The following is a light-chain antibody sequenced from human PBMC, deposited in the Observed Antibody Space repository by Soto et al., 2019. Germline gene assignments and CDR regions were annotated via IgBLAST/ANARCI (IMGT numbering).Light chain of an antibody. CDR1: QSFFNN. CDR2: GAS. Sequence: EVVMTQSPATLPVSPGGRVTLSCRASQSFFNNLAWYQQKPGQAPRLLIYGASTRATGIPARFSGSGSGTEFTLTISSLQSEDFAVYYCQQYNNWPRRTFGQGTKVDIK. J-gene: IGKJ1*01. V-gene: IGKV3-15*01. CDR3: QQYNNWPRRT.